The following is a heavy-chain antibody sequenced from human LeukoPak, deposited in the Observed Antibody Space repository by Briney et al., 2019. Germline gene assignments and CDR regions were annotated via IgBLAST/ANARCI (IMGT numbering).Heavy chain of an antibody. D-gene: IGHD3-10*01. Sequence: GGSLRLSCAASGFVFSGYAMHWVRQVSGKGLEWVALIWFDGTEKFYADSVKGRFTISRDNSRNTVDLQMNSLRVEDTAVYYCARDSNSAGDYWGQGTLVTVSS. CDR2: IWFDGTEK. V-gene: IGHV3-33*01. CDR1: GFVFSGYA. J-gene: IGHJ4*02. CDR3: ARDSNSAGDY.